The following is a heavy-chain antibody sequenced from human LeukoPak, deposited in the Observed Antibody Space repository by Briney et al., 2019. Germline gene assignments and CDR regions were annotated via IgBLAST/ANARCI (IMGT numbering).Heavy chain of an antibody. CDR2: ISNDGGRE. V-gene: IGHV3-30*01. D-gene: IGHD6-13*01. J-gene: IGHJ5*02. CDR1: GFSFSSYA. Sequence: GMSLRLSCAAFGFSFSSYAMHWVRQPPGKGPEWVAIISNDGGREYYADSVKGRFTISRDSSKNTLYLQMNSLRPDDTAVYYCARVAVIAAPAWGQGALVTVSS. CDR3: ARVAVIAAPA.